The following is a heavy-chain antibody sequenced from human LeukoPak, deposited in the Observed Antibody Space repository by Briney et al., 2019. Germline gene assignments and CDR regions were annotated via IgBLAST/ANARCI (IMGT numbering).Heavy chain of an antibody. Sequence: GRSLRLSCAASGFTFSSYAMHWVRQAPGKGLEWVAVISYDGSNKYYADSVKGRFTISRDNSKNTLYLQMNSLRAEDTAVYYCAREDIAVAGTYFDPWGQGTLVTSPQ. J-gene: IGHJ5*02. V-gene: IGHV3-30-3*01. CDR1: GFTFSSYA. CDR3: AREDIAVAGTYFDP. CDR2: ISYDGSNK. D-gene: IGHD6-19*01.